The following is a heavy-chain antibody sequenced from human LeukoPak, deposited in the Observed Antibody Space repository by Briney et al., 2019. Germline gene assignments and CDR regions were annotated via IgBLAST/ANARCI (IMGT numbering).Heavy chain of an antibody. CDR2: ISYDGSNK. CDR3: AKDSTRYCSSTSCYYDY. Sequence: PGRSLRLSCAASGFTFSSYGMHWVRQAPGKGLEWVAVISYDGSNKYYADSVKGRFTISRDNSKNTLYLQMNSLRAEDTAVYYCAKDSTRYCSSTSCYYDYWGQGTLVTVSS. D-gene: IGHD2-2*01. V-gene: IGHV3-30*18. J-gene: IGHJ4*02. CDR1: GFTFSSYG.